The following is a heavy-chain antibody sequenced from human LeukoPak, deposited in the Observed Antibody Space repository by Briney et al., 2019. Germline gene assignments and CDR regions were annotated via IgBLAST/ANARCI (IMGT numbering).Heavy chain of an antibody. CDR2: INHSGST. CDR1: GGSFSGYY. V-gene: IGHV4-34*01. Sequence: TSSETLSLTCAVYGGSFSGYYWSWIRQPPGKGLEWIGEINHSGSTNYNPSLKSRVTISVDTSKNQFSLKLSSVTAADTAAYYCARGVGSSSSNWFDPWGQGTLVTVSS. J-gene: IGHJ5*02. D-gene: IGHD6-6*01. CDR3: ARGVGSSSSNWFDP.